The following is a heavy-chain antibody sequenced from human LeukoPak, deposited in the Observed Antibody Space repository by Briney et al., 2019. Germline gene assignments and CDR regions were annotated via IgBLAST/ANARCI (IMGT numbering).Heavy chain of an antibody. J-gene: IGHJ4*02. CDR3: ARSHFDNRYFDY. CDR1: GFTFSYYG. CDR2: MWYDGNNK. Sequence: PGGSLRLSCEASGFTFSYYGMHWVRQAPAKGLEWLAVMWYDGNNKYYADSVKGRFTISRDNSKNTLYLQLSSLRAEDTAVYYCARSHFDNRYFDYWGQGTLVTVSS. D-gene: IGHD3-22*01. V-gene: IGHV3-33*01.